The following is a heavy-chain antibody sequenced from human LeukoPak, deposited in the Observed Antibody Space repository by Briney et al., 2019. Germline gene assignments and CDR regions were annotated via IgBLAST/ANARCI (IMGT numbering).Heavy chain of an antibody. D-gene: IGHD3-22*01. Sequence: GSLRLSCAASGFTFSSYSMNWVRQAPGKGLEWVPYISSSSSTIYYADSVKGRFTISRDNAKNSLYLQMNSLRAEDTAVYYCARASFDSSAADFDYWGQGTLVTVSS. J-gene: IGHJ4*02. CDR2: ISSSSSTI. CDR3: ARASFDSSAADFDY. CDR1: GFTFSSYS. V-gene: IGHV3-48*04.